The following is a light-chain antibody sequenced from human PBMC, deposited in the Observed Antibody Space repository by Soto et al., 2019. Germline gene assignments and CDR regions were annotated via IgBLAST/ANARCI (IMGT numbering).Light chain of an antibody. V-gene: IGKV3-20*01. Sequence: DIVMTQSPGTLSLSPGERATLSCRASQSISSNYLAWYQQKPGQSPGLLIYGASSRATGIPDRFSGRGSGTDFTLTISRLEPEDFAVYFCQQYGTSPRTFGQGTKVEIK. CDR2: GAS. J-gene: IGKJ1*01. CDR1: QSISSNY. CDR3: QQYGTSPRT.